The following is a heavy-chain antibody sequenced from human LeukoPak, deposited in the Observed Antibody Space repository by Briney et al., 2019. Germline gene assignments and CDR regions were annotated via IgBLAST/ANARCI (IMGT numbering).Heavy chain of an antibody. CDR3: VSQAAAGTTGGDY. D-gene: IGHD6-13*01. J-gene: IGHJ4*02. CDR1: GGTFSSYA. V-gene: IGHV1-69*05. Sequence: ASVKVSCKASGGTFSSYAISWVRQAPGQGLEWMGGIIPIFGTANYAQKFQGRVTITTDESTSTAYMELSSLRSEDTAVYYCVSQAAAGTTGGDYWGQGTLVTVSS. CDR2: IIPIFGTA.